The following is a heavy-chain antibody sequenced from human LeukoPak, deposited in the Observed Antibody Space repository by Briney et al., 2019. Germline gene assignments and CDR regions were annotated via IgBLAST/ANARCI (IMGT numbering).Heavy chain of an antibody. CDR2: INHSGST. Sequence: PSETLSLTCAVYGGSFSGYYWSWIRQPPGKGLEWIGEINHSGSTNYNPSLKSRFTISVDTSKNQFSLKLSSVTAADTAVYYCARGSRQLGSFDPWGQGTLVTVSS. V-gene: IGHV4-34*01. D-gene: IGHD6-13*01. J-gene: IGHJ5*02. CDR3: ARGSRQLGSFDP. CDR1: GGSFSGYY.